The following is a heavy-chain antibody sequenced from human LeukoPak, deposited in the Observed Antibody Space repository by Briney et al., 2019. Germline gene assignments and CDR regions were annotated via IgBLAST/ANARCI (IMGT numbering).Heavy chain of an antibody. CDR1: GFTFSSYW. Sequence: GGSLRLSCAASGFTFSSYWMHWVRQTPGKGLVWVSVIYSGGSTYYADSVKGRFTISRDNSKNTLYLQMNSLRVEDTAVYYCALGLVTDYWGQGTLVTVSS. CDR2: IYSGGST. D-gene: IGHD3-9*01. V-gene: IGHV3-66*01. J-gene: IGHJ4*02. CDR3: ALGLVTDY.